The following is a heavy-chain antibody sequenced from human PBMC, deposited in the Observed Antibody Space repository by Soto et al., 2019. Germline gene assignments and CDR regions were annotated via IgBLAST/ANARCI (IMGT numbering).Heavy chain of an antibody. CDR1: GGSISSGGYY. D-gene: IGHD2-15*01. Sequence: PSETLSLTCTVSGGSISSGGYYWSWIRQHPGKGLEWIGYIYYSGSTYYNPSLKSRVTISVDTSKNQFSLKLSSVTAADTAVYYCARDSFCSGGSCPDKTKIKYYYYGMDVWGQGTTVTVSS. CDR2: IYYSGST. V-gene: IGHV4-31*03. CDR3: ARDSFCSGGSCPDKTKIKYYYYGMDV. J-gene: IGHJ6*02.